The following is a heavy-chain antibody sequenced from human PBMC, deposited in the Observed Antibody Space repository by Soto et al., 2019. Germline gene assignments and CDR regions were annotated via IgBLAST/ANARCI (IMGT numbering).Heavy chain of an antibody. CDR1: GYTFTSYD. CDR3: ARDKDLQGVFDY. V-gene: IGHV1-8*01. Sequence: QVQLVQSGAEVKKPGASVKVSCKASGYTFTSYDINWVRQATGQGLEWMGWVNPNSDNTGYAQKFQGRVTMTMNTSIRTAYMELSSLRSEDTAVYYCARDKDLQGVFDYWGQGTLVTVSS. CDR2: VNPNSDNT. J-gene: IGHJ4*02.